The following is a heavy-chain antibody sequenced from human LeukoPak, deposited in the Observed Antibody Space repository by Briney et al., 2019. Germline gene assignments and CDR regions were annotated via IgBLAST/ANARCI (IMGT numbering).Heavy chain of an antibody. D-gene: IGHD3-10*01. CDR1: GYSFTNYW. CDR2: MDPSDSYT. V-gene: IGHV5-10-1*01. CDR3: ARLQMLRGIIDAFDI. Sequence: GESLKISCKGSGYSFTNYWIAWVRQMPGKGLEWMGRMDPSDSYTNYSPSFQGHVTISADKSISTAYLQWNSLKASDTAMYYCARLQMLRGIIDAFDIWGQGTMVTVSS. J-gene: IGHJ3*02.